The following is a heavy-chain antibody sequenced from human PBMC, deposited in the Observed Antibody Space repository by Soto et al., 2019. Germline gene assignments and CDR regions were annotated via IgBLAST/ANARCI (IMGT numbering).Heavy chain of an antibody. CDR3: ATWRFDY. CDR2: TYYRSKWYY. J-gene: IGHJ4*02. Sequence: SQTLSLTCAITGDSVSSNSAGWSWVRQSPSRGLEWLGRTYYRSKWYYEYAVSVRGRITINPDTSKNQYSLQLNSATPEDTAVYYCATWRFDYWGQGTLVTVSS. V-gene: IGHV6-1*01. CDR1: GDSVSSNSAG.